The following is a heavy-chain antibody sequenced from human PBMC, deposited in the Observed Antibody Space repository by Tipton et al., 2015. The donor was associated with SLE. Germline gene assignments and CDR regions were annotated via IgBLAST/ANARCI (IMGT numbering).Heavy chain of an antibody. CDR1: GGSIGSSYY. Sequence: TLSLTCTVSGGSIGSSYYWAWIRQPPGKGLEWVGRVRDKPNGYTTEYAASVKGRFTISRDDSKNSLYLQMNSLKTDDTAVYYCARCNNEWSGEFDYWGQGTLVTVSS. J-gene: IGHJ4*02. V-gene: IGHV3-72*01. CDR2: VRDKPNGYTT. CDR3: ARCNNEWSGEFDY. D-gene: IGHD3-3*01.